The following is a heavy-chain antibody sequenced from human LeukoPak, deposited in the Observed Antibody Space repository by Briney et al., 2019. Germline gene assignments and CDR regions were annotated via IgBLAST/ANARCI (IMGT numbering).Heavy chain of an antibody. CDR2: IYHSGST. Sequence: SETLSLTCAVSGYSISSGYYWGWIRQPPGKGLEWIGSIYHSGSTYYNPSLKSRVTISVDTSKNQFSLKLSSVTAADTAVYYCARHPYDFWSGLSLNSNWFDPWGQGTLVTVSS. J-gene: IGHJ5*02. D-gene: IGHD3-3*01. CDR1: GYSISSGYY. CDR3: ARHPYDFWSGLSLNSNWFDP. V-gene: IGHV4-38-2*01.